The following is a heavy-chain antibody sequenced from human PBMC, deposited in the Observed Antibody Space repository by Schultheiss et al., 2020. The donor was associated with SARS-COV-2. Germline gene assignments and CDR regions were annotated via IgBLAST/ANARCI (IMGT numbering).Heavy chain of an antibody. CDR3: AREHWGDFWSGYYPNNWFDP. CDR2: INHSGST. J-gene: IGHJ5*02. V-gene: IGHV4-34*01. D-gene: IGHD3-3*01. CDR1: GGSFSGYY. Sequence: LETLSLTCAVYGGSFSGYYWSWIRQPPGKGLEWIGEINHSGSTNYNPSLKSRVTISVDTSKNQFSLKLSSVTAADTAVYYCAREHWGDFWSGYYPNNWFDPWGQGTLVTVSS.